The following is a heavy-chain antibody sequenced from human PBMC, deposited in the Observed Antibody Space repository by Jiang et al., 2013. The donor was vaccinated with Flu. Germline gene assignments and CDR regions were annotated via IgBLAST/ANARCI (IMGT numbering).Heavy chain of an antibody. D-gene: IGHD2/OR15-2a*01. CDR2: IYRDDRT. V-gene: IGHV3-53*01. Sequence: VQLVESGGGLIQPGGSLRLSCAASGFTVSSNYMSWVRQAPGKGLEWVSVIYRDDRTYYADSVKGRFTISRDNSRNTLYLQMNSLRAEDTAVYYCARISRQEEVYWGQGTPVTVSS. CDR3: ARISRQEEVY. CDR1: GFTVSSNY. J-gene: IGHJ4*02.